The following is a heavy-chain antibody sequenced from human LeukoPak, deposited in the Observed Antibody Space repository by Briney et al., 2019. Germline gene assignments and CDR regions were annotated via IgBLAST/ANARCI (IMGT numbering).Heavy chain of an antibody. V-gene: IGHV4-34*01. CDR3: ARKYYYYMDV. J-gene: IGHJ6*03. CDR2: INHSGST. Sequence: PSETLSLTCAVYGGSFSGYYWSWIRQPPGKGLEWIGEINHSGSTNYNPSLKSRVTISVDTSKNQFSLKLSSVTAADTAVYYCARKYYYYMDVWGKGTAVTISS. CDR1: GGSFSGYY.